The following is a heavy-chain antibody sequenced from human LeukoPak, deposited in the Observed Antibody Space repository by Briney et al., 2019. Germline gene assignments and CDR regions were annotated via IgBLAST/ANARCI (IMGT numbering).Heavy chain of an antibody. V-gene: IGHV4-59*01. CDR3: ASLSPHYDILTGEYYYYYGMDV. Sequence: SETLSLTCTVSGGSISSYYWSWFRQPPGKGLEWIGYIYYSGSTNYNPSLKSRVTISVDTSKNQFSLKLSSVTAADTAVYYCASLSPHYDILTGEYYYYYGMDVWGKGTTVTVSS. J-gene: IGHJ6*04. CDR1: GGSISSYY. CDR2: IYYSGST. D-gene: IGHD3-9*01.